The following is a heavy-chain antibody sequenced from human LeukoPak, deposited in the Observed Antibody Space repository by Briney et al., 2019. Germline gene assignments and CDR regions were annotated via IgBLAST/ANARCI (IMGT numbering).Heavy chain of an antibody. CDR1: GFTFSSYA. V-gene: IGHV3-23*01. CDR3: ARDGGITGTTDYYYYMDV. J-gene: IGHJ6*03. CDR2: IGSGSGGST. D-gene: IGHD1-7*01. Sequence: GGSLRLSCAASGFTFSSYAMIWVRQSPGKGLEWVSGIGSGSGGSTYYADSVKGRFTISRDNSENTLYLQMNSLRAEDTAVYYCARDGGITGTTDYYYYMDVWGKGTTVTVSS.